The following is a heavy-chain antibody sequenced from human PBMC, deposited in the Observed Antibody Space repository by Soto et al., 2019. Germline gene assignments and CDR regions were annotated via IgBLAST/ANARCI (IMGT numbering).Heavy chain of an antibody. CDR2: ISAYNGNT. V-gene: IGHV1-18*01. Sequence: GXSVKVSWKACGYSFTIDGISLLRHTPGQGLEWMGWISAYNGNTNYAQKLQGRVTMTTDTSTSTAYMEMRSLRSDDTAVYYCARVRGAFDIWGQGTMVTVSS. J-gene: IGHJ3*02. CDR1: GYSFTIDG. CDR3: ARVRGAFDI. D-gene: IGHD3-10*01.